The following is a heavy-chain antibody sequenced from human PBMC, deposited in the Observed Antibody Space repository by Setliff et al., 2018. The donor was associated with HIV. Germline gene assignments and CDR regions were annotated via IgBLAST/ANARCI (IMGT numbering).Heavy chain of an antibody. CDR1: GFSFSDYE. D-gene: IGHD1-1*01. CDR3: ARDPTASGGRPDAFDI. J-gene: IGHJ3*02. CDR2: INNNDTTI. V-gene: IGHV3-48*03. Sequence: PGGSLRLSCEAPGFSFSDYEMNWFRQAPGKGLEWISYINNNDTTIYYAASVRGRFTISRDNAKISLYLQMSSLRVEDTASYYCARDPTASGGRPDAFDIWGQGTMVTVS.